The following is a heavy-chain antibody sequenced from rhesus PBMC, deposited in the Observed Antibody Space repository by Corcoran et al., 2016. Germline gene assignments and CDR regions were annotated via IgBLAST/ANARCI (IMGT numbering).Heavy chain of an antibody. CDR2: IYWDDAK. J-gene: IGHJ4*01. V-gene: IGHV2-1*01. CDR3: ARSPSSILYFDS. CDR1: GFSLSTSGSG. D-gene: IGHD2-21*01. Sequence: QVTLKESGPALVKPTQTLTLTCTFAGFSLSTSGSGVGWIRKPPGKTLEWPAHIYWDDAKRYRTSLKSRLTISKDTSKNQVVLTMTNVDPVDTATYYCARSPSSILYFDSWGQGVLVTVSS.